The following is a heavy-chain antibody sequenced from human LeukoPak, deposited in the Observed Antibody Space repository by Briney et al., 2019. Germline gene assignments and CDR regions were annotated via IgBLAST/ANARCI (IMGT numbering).Heavy chain of an antibody. Sequence: ASVKVSCKASGYTFTRYGISWVRQAPGQGLEWMGWISAYNGNTNYAQKLQGRVTMTTDTSTSTAYMELRSLRSDDTAVYYCARAATDLKTGYSYGPDYWGQGTLVTVSS. CDR3: ARAATDLKTGYSYGPDY. CDR2: ISAYNGNT. V-gene: IGHV1-18*01. CDR1: GYTFTRYG. D-gene: IGHD5-18*01. J-gene: IGHJ4*02.